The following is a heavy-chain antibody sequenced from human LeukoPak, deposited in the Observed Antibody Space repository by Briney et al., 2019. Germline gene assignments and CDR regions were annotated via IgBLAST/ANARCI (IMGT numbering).Heavy chain of an antibody. J-gene: IGHJ4*02. CDR2: IYHSGNT. V-gene: IGHV4-61*01. CDR3: ARDRNYYDSSGYYFAN. CDR1: GGSVSSGSSL. D-gene: IGHD3-22*01. Sequence: PSETLSLTCTVSGGSVSSGSSLWSWIRQPPGKGLEWIGYIYHSGNTNYNPSLKSRVTISVDTSKSQVSLKLNSMTAADTAVYYCARDRNYYDSSGYYFANWGQGTLVTVSS.